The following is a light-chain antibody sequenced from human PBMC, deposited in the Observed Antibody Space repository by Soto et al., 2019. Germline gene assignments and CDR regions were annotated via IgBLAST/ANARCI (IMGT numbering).Light chain of an antibody. V-gene: IGLV4-69*01. Sequence: QLVLTQSPSASASLGASVKLACTLSSGHNSNAIAWHQQQPEKGPRYLMKLNSDGSHIKGDGIPDRFSGSSSGAERYLTISSLQSEDEADYYCQTWGTGIVVFGGGTKLTVL. J-gene: IGLJ2*01. CDR1: SGHNSNA. CDR2: LNSDGSH. CDR3: QTWGTGIVV.